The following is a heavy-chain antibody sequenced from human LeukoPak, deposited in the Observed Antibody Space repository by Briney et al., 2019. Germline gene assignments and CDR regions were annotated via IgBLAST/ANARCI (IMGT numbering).Heavy chain of an antibody. CDR3: ARGVPTSYYYESAAYYFDY. J-gene: IGHJ4*02. Sequence: SENLSLTCAVSGGSISSYFWRWIRQPPGKGLEWIAYIYYSGSNNYTPSLTGRVTISVDASRNQFSLKLSSVTAADTAVYYCARGVPTSYYYESAAYYFDYWGQGTLVTVSS. V-gene: IGHV4-59*01. D-gene: IGHD3-22*01. CDR2: IYYSGSN. CDR1: GGSISSYF.